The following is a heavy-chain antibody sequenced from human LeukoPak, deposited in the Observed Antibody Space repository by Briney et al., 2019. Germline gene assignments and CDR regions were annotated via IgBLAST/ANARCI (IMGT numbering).Heavy chain of an antibody. CDR1: GFTFSSYS. CDR3: ARDTSPDYMICDY. D-gene: IGHD4-11*01. Sequence: GGSLRLSCAASGFTFSSYSMNWVRQAPGKGLEWVSSISSSSSYIYYADSVKGRFTISRDNAKNSLYLQMNSLRAEDTAVYYCARDTSPDYMICDYWGQGTLVTVSS. V-gene: IGHV3-21*01. CDR2: ISSSSSYI. J-gene: IGHJ4*02.